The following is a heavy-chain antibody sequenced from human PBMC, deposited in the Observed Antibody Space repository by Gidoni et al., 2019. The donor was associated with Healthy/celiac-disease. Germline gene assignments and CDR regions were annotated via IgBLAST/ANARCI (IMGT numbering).Heavy chain of an antibody. Sequence: EVQLVESGGGLVQPGGSLRLSCAASGFTVSSNYMSWVRQAPGKGLEWVSVIDSGGSTYYADSGKGRCTISRHNSKNTLYLQMNSLRAEDTAGYYCAREVYGDYDQDAFDIWGQGTMVTVSS. J-gene: IGHJ3*02. D-gene: IGHD4-17*01. CDR2: IDSGGST. CDR1: GFTVSSNY. CDR3: AREVYGDYDQDAFDI. V-gene: IGHV3-53*04.